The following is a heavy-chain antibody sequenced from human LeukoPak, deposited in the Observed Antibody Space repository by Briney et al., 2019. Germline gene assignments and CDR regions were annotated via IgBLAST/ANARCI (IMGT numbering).Heavy chain of an antibody. CDR2: IQQGGSHK. CDR1: GFTFSSYW. J-gene: IGHJ3*02. CDR3: ARAPIDSNSWYHAFDI. D-gene: IGHD6-13*01. V-gene: IGHV3-7*01. Sequence: GGSLRLSCAASGFTFSSYWMGWVRQAPGKGLEWVASIQQGGSHKYYVDSVKGRFTISRDNAKNSLFLQMDSLRAEDTAVYYCARAPIDSNSWYHAFDIWGQGTMVTVSS.